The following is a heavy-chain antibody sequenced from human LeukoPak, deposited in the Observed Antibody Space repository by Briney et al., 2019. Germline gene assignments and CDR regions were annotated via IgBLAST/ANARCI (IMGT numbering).Heavy chain of an antibody. V-gene: IGHV3-23*01. CDR1: GFTFSSYA. CDR3: ARAAAGNNDAFDI. CDR2: ISGSGGST. Sequence: PGGSLRLSCAASGFTFSSYAMSWVRQAPGKGLEWVSAISGSGGSTYYADSVKGRFTISRDNAKNSLYLQMNSLRAEDTAVYYCARAAAGNNDAFDIWGQGTMVTVSS. J-gene: IGHJ3*02. D-gene: IGHD6-13*01.